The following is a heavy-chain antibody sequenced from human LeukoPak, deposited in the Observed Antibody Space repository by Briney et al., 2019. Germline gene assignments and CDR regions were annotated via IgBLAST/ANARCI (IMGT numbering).Heavy chain of an antibody. Sequence: GGSLRLSCAASGFTFSSYGMHWVRQAPGKGLEWVAVISYDGSNKYYADSVKGRFTISRDNSKNTLYLQMNSLRAEDTAVYYCATHSSGYYWGQGTQVTVSS. CDR1: GFTFSSYG. CDR2: ISYDGSNK. CDR3: ATHSSGYY. V-gene: IGHV3-30*03. J-gene: IGHJ4*02. D-gene: IGHD6-19*01.